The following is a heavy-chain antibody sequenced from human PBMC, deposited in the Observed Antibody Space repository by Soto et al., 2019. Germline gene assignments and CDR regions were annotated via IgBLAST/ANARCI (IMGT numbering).Heavy chain of an antibody. CDR3: ARGPTYDSWSGFSYYMDV. CDR1: GYTFTSYD. Sequence: ASVKVSCKASGYTFTSYDINWVRQATGQGLEWMGWMNPNSGNTGYAQKFQGRVTMTRNTSISTAYMELSSLRSEDTAVYYFARGPTYDSWSGFSYYMDVWGKGTTVTVSS. J-gene: IGHJ6*03. D-gene: IGHD3-3*01. CDR2: MNPNSGNT. V-gene: IGHV1-8*01.